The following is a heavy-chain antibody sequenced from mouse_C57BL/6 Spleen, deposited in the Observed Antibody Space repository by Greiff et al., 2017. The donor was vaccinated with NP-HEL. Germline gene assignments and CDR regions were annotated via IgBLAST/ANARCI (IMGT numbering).Heavy chain of an antibody. Sequence: QVQLQQSGAELVKPGASVKISCKASGYAFSSYWMNWVKQRPGKGLEWIGQIYPGDGDTNYNGKFKGKATLTADKSSSTAYMQLSSLTSEDSAVYFCARSGFYYGSSYAVFAYWGQGTLVTVSA. CDR1: GYAFSSYW. D-gene: IGHD1-1*01. J-gene: IGHJ3*01. CDR3: ARSGFYYGSSYAVFAY. V-gene: IGHV1-80*01. CDR2: IYPGDGDT.